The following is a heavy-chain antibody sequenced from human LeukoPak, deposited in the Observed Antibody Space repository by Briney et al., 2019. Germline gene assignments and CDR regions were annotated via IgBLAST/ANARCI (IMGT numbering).Heavy chain of an antibody. CDR3: AKDPSRGEWLSPSWFDP. Sequence: PGGSLRLSCAASGFTFSSYAMSWARQAPGKGLEWVSAISGSGGSTYYADSVKGRFIISRDNSKNTLYLQMNSLRAEDTAVYYCAKDPSRGEWLSPSWFDPWGQGTLVTVSS. CDR2: ISGSGGST. V-gene: IGHV3-23*01. D-gene: IGHD3-3*01. J-gene: IGHJ5*02. CDR1: GFTFSSYA.